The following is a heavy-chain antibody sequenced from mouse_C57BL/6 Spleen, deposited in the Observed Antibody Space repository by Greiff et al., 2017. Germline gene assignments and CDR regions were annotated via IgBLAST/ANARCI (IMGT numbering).Heavy chain of an antibody. CDR3: AYHYCSSHPFDD. D-gene: IGHD1-1*01. V-gene: IGHV14-3*01. J-gene: IGHJ2*01. CDR2: IDPANGNT. Sequence: VQLQQSVAELVRPGASVKLSCTASGFNIKNTYMHWVQQRPEQGLEWIGRIDPANGNTKYAPKFQGKATITDDTSSNTAYLQLSSLTTEDTAIYYCAYHYCSSHPFDDWGQGTTLTVSS. CDR1: GFNIKNTY.